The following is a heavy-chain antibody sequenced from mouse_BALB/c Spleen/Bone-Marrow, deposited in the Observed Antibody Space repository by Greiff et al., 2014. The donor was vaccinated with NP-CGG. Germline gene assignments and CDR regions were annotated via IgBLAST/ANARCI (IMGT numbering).Heavy chain of an antibody. CDR3: ANYYYGSHFDY. D-gene: IGHD1-1*01. Sequence: VQLQQSGAALVKPGVSVKLSCTASGFNIKDTYMHWVKQRPEQGLEWIGRIDPANGNTKYDPKFQGKATITADTSSNTAYLQLSSLTSEDTAVYYCANYYYGSHFDYWGQGTTLTVSS. J-gene: IGHJ2*01. V-gene: IGHV14-3*02. CDR1: GFNIKDTY. CDR2: IDPANGNT.